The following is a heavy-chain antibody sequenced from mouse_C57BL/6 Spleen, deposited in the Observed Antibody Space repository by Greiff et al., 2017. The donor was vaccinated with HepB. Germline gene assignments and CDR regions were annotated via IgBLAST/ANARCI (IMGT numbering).Heavy chain of an antibody. D-gene: IGHD4-1*01. V-gene: IGHV5-6*02. CDR3: ARPLTGLYAIDY. Sequence: EVMLVESGGDLVKPGGSLKLSCAASGFTFGSYGMSWVRQTPDKRLEWVATISSGGSYTYYQYSVKGLFTISRDNSKNTLYMQMSSLKSEDTAMDYCARPLTGLYAIDYWGQGTSVTVSS. J-gene: IGHJ4*01. CDR1: GFTFGSYG. CDR2: ISSGGSYT.